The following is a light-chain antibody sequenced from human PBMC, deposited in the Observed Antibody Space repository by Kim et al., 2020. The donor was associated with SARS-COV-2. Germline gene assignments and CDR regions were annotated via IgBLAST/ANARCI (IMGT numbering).Light chain of an antibody. Sequence: VSPGQTASITCSGDKLGDKYAYWYQQKPGQSPVLVIYQDNKRHSGIPERFSGSNSGNTATLTISGTQAMDEADYYCQAWDSSTAVFGGGTQLTVL. J-gene: IGLJ2*01. CDR2: QDN. V-gene: IGLV3-1*01. CDR1: KLGDKY. CDR3: QAWDSSTAV.